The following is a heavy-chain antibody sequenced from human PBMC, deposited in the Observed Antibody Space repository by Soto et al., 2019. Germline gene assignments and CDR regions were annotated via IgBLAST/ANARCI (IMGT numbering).Heavy chain of an antibody. J-gene: IGHJ6*02. V-gene: IGHV3-30*18. D-gene: IGHD3-10*01. CDR3: AKDLKVSGSHYGTLNYYYGMDV. Sequence: QVQLVESGGGVVQPGGTLRLSCAASGLTFSSYGMQWVRQAPGKGLEWVAVIAYDGSLKYYVDSVKGRFTISRDNSKNTLYLQINSLRAEDTAVYYCAKDLKVSGSHYGTLNYYYGMDVWGQGTTVSVSS. CDR1: GLTFSSYG. CDR2: IAYDGSLK.